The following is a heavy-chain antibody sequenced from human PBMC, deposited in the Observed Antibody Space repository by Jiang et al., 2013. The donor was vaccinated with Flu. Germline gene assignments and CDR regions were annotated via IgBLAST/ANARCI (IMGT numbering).Heavy chain of an antibody. CDR2: IYYSGTT. Sequence: GSGLVKPSETLSLTCTVSGGSISSSSYYWGWIRQPPGKGLEWIGSIYYSGTTYYNPSLKSRVTISVDTSKNQFSLKLNSVTATDTAVYYCARHGTVTTLSSSWGQGTLVTVSS. D-gene: IGHD4-17*01. V-gene: IGHV4-39*01. CDR1: GGSISSSSYY. CDR3: ARHGTVTTLSSS. J-gene: IGHJ5*02.